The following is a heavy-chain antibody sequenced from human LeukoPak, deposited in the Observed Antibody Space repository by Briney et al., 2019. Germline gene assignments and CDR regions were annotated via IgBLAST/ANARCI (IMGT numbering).Heavy chain of an antibody. CDR1: GYSISSGYY. J-gene: IGHJ5*02. V-gene: IGHV4-38-2*01. Sequence: SETLSLXCGVSGYSISSGYYWGWIRQPPGKGLEWIGSIYHGGSTYYNPSLKSRVTISVDTSKNQFSLKLSSLTAADTAVYYCARVIYCSGGSCYDGAWFDPWGQGTLVTVSS. D-gene: IGHD2-15*01. CDR2: IYHGGST. CDR3: ARVIYCSGGSCYDGAWFDP.